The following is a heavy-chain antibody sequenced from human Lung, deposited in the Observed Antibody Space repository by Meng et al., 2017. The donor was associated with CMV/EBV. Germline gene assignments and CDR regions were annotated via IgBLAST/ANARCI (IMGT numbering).Heavy chain of an antibody. V-gene: IGHV4-34*01. Sequence: SETLSLXCAVYGGSFSGYYWSWIRQPPGKGLEWIGEINHSGSTNYNPSLKSRVTISLDTSKNQFSLKLSSVTAADTAVYYCARLGYCSSTSCYPGNYYYGMNVWGQGTTVTVSS. CDR2: INHSGST. CDR3: ARLGYCSSTSCYPGNYYYGMNV. D-gene: IGHD2-2*01. CDR1: GGSFSGYY. J-gene: IGHJ6*02.